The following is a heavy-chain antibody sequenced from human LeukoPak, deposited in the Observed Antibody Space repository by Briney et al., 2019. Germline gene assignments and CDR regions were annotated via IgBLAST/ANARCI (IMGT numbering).Heavy chain of an antibody. D-gene: IGHD3-16*02. CDR3: ARSFPNAFDI. CDR2: IRDDGSNK. Sequence: GGSLRLSCAASGFTFSSYGMHWVRQAPGKGLEWVAFIRDDGSNKYYADSVKGRFTISRDNSKNTLYLQMNSLRAEDTAVYYCARSFPNAFDIWGQGTMVTVSS. CDR1: GFTFSSYG. V-gene: IGHV3-30*02. J-gene: IGHJ3*02.